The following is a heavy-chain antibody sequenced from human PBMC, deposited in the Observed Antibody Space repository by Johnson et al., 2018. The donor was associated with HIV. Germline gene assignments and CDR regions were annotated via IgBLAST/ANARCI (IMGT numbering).Heavy chain of an antibody. Sequence: QVQLVESGGGVVQPGGSLRLSCAASGFTFSSYGMHWVRQAPGKGLEWVAFIRYDGSNKYYADSVKGRFTISRDNSKNTLYLQMNSLRAEDTAVYYCAKDRPPRSWGSSTAVDIWGQGTMVTVSS. V-gene: IGHV3-30*02. CDR2: IRYDGSNK. CDR1: GFTFSSYG. J-gene: IGHJ3*02. CDR3: AKDRPPRSWGSSTAVDI. D-gene: IGHD2-15*01.